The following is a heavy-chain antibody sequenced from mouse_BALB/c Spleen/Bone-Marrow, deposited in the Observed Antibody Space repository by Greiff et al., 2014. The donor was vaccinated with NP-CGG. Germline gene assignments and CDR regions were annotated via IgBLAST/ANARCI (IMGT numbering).Heavy chain of an antibody. CDR2: INPGSGGT. CDR1: GYAFTNYL. Sequence: LVESGAELVRPGTSVKVSCMASGYAFTNYLIEWVKQRPGQGLEWIGVINPGSGGTNYNEKFKGKATLTADKSSSTAYMQLSSLTSDDSAVYFCARWDYAMDYWGQGTSVTVSS. V-gene: IGHV1-54*03. J-gene: IGHJ4*01. CDR3: ARWDYAMDY.